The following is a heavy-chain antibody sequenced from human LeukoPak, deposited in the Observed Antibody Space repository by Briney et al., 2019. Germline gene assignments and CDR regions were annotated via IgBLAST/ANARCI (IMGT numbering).Heavy chain of an antibody. Sequence: GESLKISCKGSGYSFTSYWIGWVRQMPGKGLEWMGIIYPGDSDTRYSLSFQGQVTISADKSISTAYLQWSSLKASDTAMYYCARLKVATSRPGWFDPWGQGTLVTVSS. CDR2: IYPGDSDT. CDR1: GYSFTSYW. CDR3: ARLKVATSRPGWFDP. V-gene: IGHV5-51*01. D-gene: IGHD5-12*01. J-gene: IGHJ5*02.